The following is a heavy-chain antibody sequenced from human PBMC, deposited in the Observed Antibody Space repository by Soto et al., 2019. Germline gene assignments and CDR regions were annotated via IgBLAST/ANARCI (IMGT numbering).Heavy chain of an antibody. J-gene: IGHJ6*03. CDR1: GFTVSSNY. CDR2: IYSGGST. V-gene: IGHV3-66*01. Sequence: GGSLRLSCAASGFTVSSNYMSWVRQAPGKGLEGVSVIYSGGSTYYADSVKGRFTISRDNSKNTLYLQMNSLRAEDTAVYYCAGPTPGYSSSWYPVDYYYMDVWGKGTTVTVSS. D-gene: IGHD6-13*01. CDR3: AGPTPGYSSSWYPVDYYYMDV.